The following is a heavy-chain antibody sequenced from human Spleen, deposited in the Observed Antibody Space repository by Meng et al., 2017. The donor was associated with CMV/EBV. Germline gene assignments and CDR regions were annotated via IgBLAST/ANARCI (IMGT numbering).Heavy chain of an antibody. V-gene: IGHV3-74*01. CDR1: GFTVSGNY. CDR3: ARDWSGSDDS. CDR2: INEHGSRT. D-gene: IGHD1-26*01. Sequence: GESLKISCAASGFTVSGNYLSWVRQAPGKGLVWVSRINEHGSRTDYADSVKGRFTISRDNAKNTLYLQMNSLRAEDTAVYYCARDWSGSDDSWGQGTLVTVSS. J-gene: IGHJ4*02.